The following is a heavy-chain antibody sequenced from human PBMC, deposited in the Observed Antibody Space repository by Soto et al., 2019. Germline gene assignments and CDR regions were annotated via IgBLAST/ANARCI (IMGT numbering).Heavy chain of an antibody. J-gene: IGHJ6*02. CDR2: ISSSSSYI. D-gene: IGHD3-10*01. CDR1: GFTFSSYS. Sequence: EVQLVESGGGLVKPGGSLRLSCAASGFTFSSYSMNWVRQAPGKGLEWVSSISSSSSYIYYADSVKGRFTISRDNAKNSLYLQMNSLRAEDTAVYYCARDGVGWRFGGYYYYGMDVWGQGTTVTVAS. CDR3: ARDGVGWRFGGYYYYGMDV. V-gene: IGHV3-21*01.